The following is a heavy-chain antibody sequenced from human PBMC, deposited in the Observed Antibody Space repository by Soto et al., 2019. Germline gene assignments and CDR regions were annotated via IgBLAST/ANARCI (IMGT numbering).Heavy chain of an antibody. Sequence: SETLSLTCTVSGGSISSYYWSLIRQPPGKGLEWIGYIYYSGSTNYNPSLKSRVTISVDTSKNQFSLKLSSVTAADTAVYYCARDGGSTSTFDYWGQGTLVTVSS. V-gene: IGHV4-59*01. CDR2: IYYSGST. J-gene: IGHJ4*02. CDR1: GGSISSYY. CDR3: ARDGGSTSTFDY. D-gene: IGHD2-15*01.